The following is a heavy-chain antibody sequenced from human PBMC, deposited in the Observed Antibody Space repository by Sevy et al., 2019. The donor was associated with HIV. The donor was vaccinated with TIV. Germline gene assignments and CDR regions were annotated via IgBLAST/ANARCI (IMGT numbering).Heavy chain of an antibody. CDR1: GFTFSSYG. D-gene: IGHD6-25*01. CDR2: IWYDGSNK. Sequence: GGSLRLSCAASGFTFSSYGMHWVRQAPGKGLEWVAVIWYDGSNKYYADSVKGRFTISRDNSKNTLYLEMKSLRLEDTAIYYCAKGGSGGIDHYGMDVWGQGTTVTVSS. CDR3: AKGGSGGIDHYGMDV. V-gene: IGHV3-30*02. J-gene: IGHJ6*02.